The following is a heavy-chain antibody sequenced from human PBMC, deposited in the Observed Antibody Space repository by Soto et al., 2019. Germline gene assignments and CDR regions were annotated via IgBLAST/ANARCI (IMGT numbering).Heavy chain of an antibody. Sequence: GGSLRLSCAASGFTFSSYGMHWVRQAPGKGLEWVAVIWYDGSNKYYADSVKGRFTISRDNSKNTLYLQMNSLRAEDTAVYYCARDGCSGGSCELNTRYYYYYYMDVWGKGTTVTVSS. CDR3: ARDGCSGGSCELNTRYYYYYYMDV. D-gene: IGHD2-15*01. J-gene: IGHJ6*03. V-gene: IGHV3-33*01. CDR2: IWYDGSNK. CDR1: GFTFSSYG.